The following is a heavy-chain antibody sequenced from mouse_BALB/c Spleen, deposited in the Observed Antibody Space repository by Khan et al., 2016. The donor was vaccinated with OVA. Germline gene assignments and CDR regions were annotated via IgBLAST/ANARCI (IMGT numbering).Heavy chain of an antibody. J-gene: IGHJ3*01. CDR3: ARSLYDYDPWFAY. D-gene: IGHD2-4*01. CDR1: GFSLSTSGLG. CDR2: IYWDDAK. Sequence: QVQLKQSGPGILQPSQTLSLTCSFSGFSLSTSGLGVSWIRQPSGQGLEWLAHIYWDDAKRYNPSLKTRLTISKDTSRNQVFLKITSVETADTATYYCARSLYDYDPWFAYWGQGTLVTVSA. V-gene: IGHV8-12*01.